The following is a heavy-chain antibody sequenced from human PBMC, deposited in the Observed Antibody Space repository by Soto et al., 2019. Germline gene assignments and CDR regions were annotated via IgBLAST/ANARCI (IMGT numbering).Heavy chain of an antibody. V-gene: IGHV1-18*01. CDR1: GYTFTSYG. CDR2: ISAYNGST. D-gene: IGHD2-8*01. CDR3: ARDHDSPLGVPWFDP. J-gene: IGHJ5*02. Sequence: GASVKVSCKASGYTFTSYGISWVRQAPGQGLEWMGWISAYNGSTNYAQKLQGRVTMTTDTSTSTAYMELRSLRSDDTAVYYCARDHDSPLGVPWFDPWGQGTLVTVSS.